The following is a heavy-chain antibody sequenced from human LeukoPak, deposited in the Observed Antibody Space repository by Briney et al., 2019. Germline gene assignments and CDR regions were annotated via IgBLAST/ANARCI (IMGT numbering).Heavy chain of an antibody. J-gene: IGHJ4*02. CDR3: TRKGSQWDFLVDY. CDR1: GFTFSSYA. CDR2: ISYDGSNK. Sequence: GGSLRLSCAASGFTFSSYAMHWVRQAPGKGLEWVAVISYDGSNKYYADSVKGRFTISRDNSENSLYLQMDSLTAEDTAVYYCTRKGSQWDFLVDYWGQGTRVTVSS. V-gene: IGHV3-30*04. D-gene: IGHD2/OR15-2a*01.